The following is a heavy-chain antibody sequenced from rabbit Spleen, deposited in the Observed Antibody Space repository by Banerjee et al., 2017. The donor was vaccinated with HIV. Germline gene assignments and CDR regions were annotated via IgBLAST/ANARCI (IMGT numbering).Heavy chain of an antibody. J-gene: IGHJ6*01. D-gene: IGHD2-1*01. Sequence: QERLVESGGGLVKPEGSLKLSCTASGFSFSNKAVMCWVRQAPGKGLEWIACINAVTGKAVYASWAKGRFTFSKTSSTTVTLQMTGLTAADTATYFCARRPAMTLVVNLWGQGTLVTVS. CDR1: GFSFSNKAV. CDR2: INAVTGKA. CDR3: ARRPAMTLVVNL. V-gene: IGHV1S45*01.